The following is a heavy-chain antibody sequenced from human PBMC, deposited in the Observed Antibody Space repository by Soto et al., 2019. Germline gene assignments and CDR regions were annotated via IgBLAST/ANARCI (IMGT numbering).Heavy chain of an antibody. CDR1: VGSILNGGHY. V-gene: IGHV4-31*03. D-gene: IGHD4-17*01. CDR2: IFFSGNT. Sequence: PXETLSLTCTFSVGSILNGGHYCTWIRQHPGKGLEWIGRIFFSGNTHYNPALKSRLTFSLDTAKNQFSLKLTSVTAADTAIYYCARDNYGGMLEFWGPGTLLNVSS. CDR3: ARDNYGGMLEF. J-gene: IGHJ4*02.